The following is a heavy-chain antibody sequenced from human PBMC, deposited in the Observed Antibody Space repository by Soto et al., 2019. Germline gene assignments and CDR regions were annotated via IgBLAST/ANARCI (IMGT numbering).Heavy chain of an antibody. D-gene: IGHD3-16*01. Sequence: SVKVSCKACGGTFSSYTISWVRQAPGQGLEWMGRIIPILGIANYAQKFQGRVTITADKSTSTAYMELSSLRSEDTAVYYCARDIWVFRGGVDSHAFSIFCQRTVVPVSS. CDR1: GGTFSSYT. J-gene: IGHJ3*02. CDR3: ARDIWVFRGGVDSHAFSI. V-gene: IGHV1-69*04. CDR2: IIPILGIA.